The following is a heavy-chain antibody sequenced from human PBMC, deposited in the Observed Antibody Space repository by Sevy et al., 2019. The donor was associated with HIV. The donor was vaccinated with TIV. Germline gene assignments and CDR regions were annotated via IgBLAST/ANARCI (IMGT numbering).Heavy chain of an antibody. CDR2: ISYDGSDK. CDR3: ARPRANYVDHYFFYAMDV. CDR1: GFAFSNYYA. D-gene: IGHD4-17*01. V-gene: IGHV3-30-3*01. J-gene: IGHJ6*02. Sequence: GGSLRLSCAASGFAFSNYYAMHWVRQAPGKGLEWVALISYDGSDKYYAAYVKGRFTVSSDNFKNTLFLQMNSLTTEDTAVYYCARPRANYVDHYFFYAMDVWGQGTTVTVSS.